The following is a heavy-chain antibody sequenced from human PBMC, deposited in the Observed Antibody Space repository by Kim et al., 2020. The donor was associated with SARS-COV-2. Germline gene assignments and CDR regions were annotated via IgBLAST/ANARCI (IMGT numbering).Heavy chain of an antibody. V-gene: IGHV3-21*01. Sequence: GGSLRLSCAASGFTFSYYSLNWVRQAPGKGLEWVSSISSSSTYIQYADSVRGRFTISRDNAKNSLYLQMNSLRREDTAVYFCASLFYTFGESRYQYGMDVWGQGTTVTVSS. CDR2: ISSSSTYI. D-gene: IGHD2-2*02. CDR3: ASLFYTFGESRYQYGMDV. CDR1: GFTFSYYS. J-gene: IGHJ6*02.